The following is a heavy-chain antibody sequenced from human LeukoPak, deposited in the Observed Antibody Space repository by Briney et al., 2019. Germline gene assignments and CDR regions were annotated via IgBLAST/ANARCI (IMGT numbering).Heavy chain of an antibody. D-gene: IGHD4-17*01. J-gene: IGHJ4*02. Sequence: SETLSLTCAVYGGSFSGYYWSWIRQPPGKGLEWIGEINHSGSTNYNPSLKSRVTISVDTSKNQFSLKLSSVTAADTAVYYCARATVTRIDYWGQGTLVTVSS. CDR3: ARATVTRIDY. V-gene: IGHV4-34*01. CDR2: INHSGST. CDR1: GGSFSGYY.